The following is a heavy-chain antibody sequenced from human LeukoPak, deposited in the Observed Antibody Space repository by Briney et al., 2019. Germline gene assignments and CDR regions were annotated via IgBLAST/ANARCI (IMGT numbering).Heavy chain of an antibody. CDR3: ASRRGLY. J-gene: IGHJ4*02. V-gene: IGHV4-39*01. CDR2: IYFSGSA. CDR1: GDSISSSNYY. Sequence: SETLFLTCTVSGDSISSSNYYWAWIRQPPGKGLEWIGSIYFSGSAYYNPSLKSRVTISADTSKNQFSLKLSSVTAADTAVYYCASRRGLYWGQGTLVTVSS. D-gene: IGHD6-25*01.